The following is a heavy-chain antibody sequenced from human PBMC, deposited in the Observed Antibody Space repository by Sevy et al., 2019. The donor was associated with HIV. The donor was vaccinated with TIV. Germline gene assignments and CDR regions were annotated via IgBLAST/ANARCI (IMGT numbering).Heavy chain of an antibody. J-gene: IGHJ4*02. CDR3: AGENAWGRGYS. V-gene: IGHV4-59*08. CDR1: GGSITSPY. Sequence: SETLSLTCTVSGGSITSPYWNWIRQPPGKGLEWIANIYYNGHINYNPSLKSRVTLSLDTSNNQFSLRLSSVTAADTAMYYCAGENAWGRGYSWGQRTLVTGSS. CDR2: IYYNGHI. D-gene: IGHD1-26*01.